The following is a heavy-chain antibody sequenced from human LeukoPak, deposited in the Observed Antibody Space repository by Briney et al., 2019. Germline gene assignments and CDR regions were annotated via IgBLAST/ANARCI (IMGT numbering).Heavy chain of an antibody. V-gene: IGHV4-4*07. Sequence: PSETLSLTCTVSGTSISSYYWSWIRQPAGKGLEWIGRIYISGTTNYNPSLESRVTMSLDTSKNQCSLKLTSVTAADTAVYYCARGSGWLDFWGRGTLITASS. J-gene: IGHJ4*02. D-gene: IGHD6-19*01. CDR2: IYISGTT. CDR1: GTSISSYY. CDR3: ARGSGWLDF.